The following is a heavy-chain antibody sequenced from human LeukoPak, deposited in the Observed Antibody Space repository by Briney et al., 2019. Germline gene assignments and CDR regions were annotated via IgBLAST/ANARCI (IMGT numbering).Heavy chain of an antibody. CDR1: GGSISSYY. Sequence: PSETLSLTCTVSGGSISSYYWSWIRQPPGKGLEWIGYIYYSGSTYYNSSLKSRITISVDTSKNQFSLKLSSVTAADTAVYYCARGMAAAGVDYWGQGTLVTVSS. CDR2: IYYSGST. J-gene: IGHJ4*02. CDR3: ARGMAAAGVDY. V-gene: IGHV4-59*06. D-gene: IGHD6-13*01.